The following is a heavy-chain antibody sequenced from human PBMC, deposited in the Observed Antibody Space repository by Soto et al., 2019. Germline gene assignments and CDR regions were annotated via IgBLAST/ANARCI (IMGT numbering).Heavy chain of an antibody. CDR3: ARDLIVVVPAAMFSEFDP. Sequence: GASVKVSCKASGYTFTSYGISWVRQAPGQGLEWMGWISAYNGNTNYAQKLQGRVTMTTDTSTSTAYMELRSLRSDDTAVYYCARDLIVVVPAAMFSEFDPWGQGTLVTVSS. V-gene: IGHV1-18*01. D-gene: IGHD2-2*01. CDR2: ISAYNGNT. CDR1: GYTFTSYG. J-gene: IGHJ5*02.